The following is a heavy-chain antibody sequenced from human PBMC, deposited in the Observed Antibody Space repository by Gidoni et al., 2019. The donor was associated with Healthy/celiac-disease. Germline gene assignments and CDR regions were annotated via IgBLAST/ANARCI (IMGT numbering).Heavy chain of an antibody. D-gene: IGHD6-19*01. CDR3: AKDWIAVADYYYGMDV. CDR2: ISYDGSNK. Sequence: QVQLVESGGGVVQPGRALRLSCAASGFTCSSYGMHWVRQAPGKGREWVAVISYDGSNKYYADSVKGRFTISRDNSKNTLYLQMNSLRAEDTAVYYCAKDWIAVADYYYGMDVWGQGTTVTVSS. J-gene: IGHJ6*02. CDR1: GFTCSSYG. V-gene: IGHV3-30*18.